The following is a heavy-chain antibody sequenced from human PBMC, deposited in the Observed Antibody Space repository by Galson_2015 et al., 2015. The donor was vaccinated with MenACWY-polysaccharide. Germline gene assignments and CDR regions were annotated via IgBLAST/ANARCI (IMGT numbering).Heavy chain of an antibody. V-gene: IGHV3-9*01. CDR1: GFTFDSYA. D-gene: IGHD3-9*01. J-gene: IGHJ3*02. CDR3: TKNTRCFDWFDAFGI. Sequence: SLRLSCAASGFTFDSYAMHWVRLAPGKGLEWVAGISWNSLNIDYADSVKGRFTISRDNAKNSLYLQMNSLRVEDTALYYCTKNTRCFDWFDAFGIWGQGTMVTVSS. CDR2: ISWNSLNI.